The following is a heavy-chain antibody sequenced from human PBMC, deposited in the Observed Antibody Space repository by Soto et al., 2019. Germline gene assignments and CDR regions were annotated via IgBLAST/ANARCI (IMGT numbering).Heavy chain of an antibody. Sequence: GGSLRLSCAASGFTFSSYGMDWVRQAPGKGLEWVAVISYDGSNKYYADSVKGRFTISRDNSKNTLYLQMNSLRAEDTAVYYCAKDRGGANYYSYGMDVWGQGTTVTVSS. D-gene: IGHD1-26*01. V-gene: IGHV3-30*18. CDR3: AKDRGGANYYSYGMDV. J-gene: IGHJ6*02. CDR2: ISYDGSNK. CDR1: GFTFSSYG.